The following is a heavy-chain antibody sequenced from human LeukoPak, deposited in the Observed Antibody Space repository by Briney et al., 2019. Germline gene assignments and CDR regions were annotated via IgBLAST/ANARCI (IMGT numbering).Heavy chain of an antibody. Sequence: ASVKVSCKASGYTFTSYDINWVRQATGQGLEWMGWMNPNSGNTGYAQKFQGRVTVTRNTSISTAYTELSSLRSEDTAVYYCARAASYSSSGKTRKNYYFDYWGQGTLVTVSS. CDR2: MNPNSGNT. V-gene: IGHV1-8*01. CDR3: ARAASYSSSGKTRKNYYFDY. CDR1: GYTFTSYD. J-gene: IGHJ4*02. D-gene: IGHD6-13*01.